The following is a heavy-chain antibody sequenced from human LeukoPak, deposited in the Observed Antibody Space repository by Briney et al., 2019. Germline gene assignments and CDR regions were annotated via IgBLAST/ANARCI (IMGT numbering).Heavy chain of an antibody. Sequence: SETLSLTCTVSGGSISSYYWSWIRQPPGKGLEWIGYIYYSGSTNYNPSLKSRVTISADTSKNQFSLKLNSVTAADTAVYYCARDPPGSGSYYDYWGQGTLVTVSS. CDR2: IYYSGST. J-gene: IGHJ4*02. V-gene: IGHV4-59*01. CDR1: GGSISSYY. CDR3: ARDPPGSGSYYDY. D-gene: IGHD3-10*01.